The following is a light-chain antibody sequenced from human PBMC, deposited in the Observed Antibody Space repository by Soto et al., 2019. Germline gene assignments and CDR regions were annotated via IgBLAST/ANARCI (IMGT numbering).Light chain of an antibody. J-gene: IGKJ5*01. CDR3: QQRHMRPIT. CDR1: QSFRGL. Sequence: IVMTQSPGTLSVSPGERATLTCRASQSFRGLLAWYQQKPGQAPRLLIYDAYNRATGIPPRFSGSGSGTDFTLTISSLEPEDSAVYYCQQRHMRPITFGQGTRLEIK. V-gene: IGKV3-11*01. CDR2: DAY.